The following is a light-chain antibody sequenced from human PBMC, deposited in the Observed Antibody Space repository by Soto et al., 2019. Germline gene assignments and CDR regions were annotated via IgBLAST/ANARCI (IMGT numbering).Light chain of an antibody. J-gene: IGKJ3*01. V-gene: IGKV3-15*01. CDR3: QQYNKWPLT. Sequence: EFVLTQSPGTLSLSPGARAPLSCRASQSVGSNYLAWYQQKPGHTPRLLIYSASIGATGTPARFSGSGSGSDFTLTISSLQSEDFAVYYCQQYNKWPLTFGPGTKVDIK. CDR1: QSVGSN. CDR2: SAS.